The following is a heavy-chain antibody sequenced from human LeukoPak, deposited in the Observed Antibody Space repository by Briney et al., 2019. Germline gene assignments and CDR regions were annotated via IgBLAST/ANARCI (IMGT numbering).Heavy chain of an antibody. J-gene: IGHJ4*02. Sequence: PGGSLRLSCAASGFTFSTYWMHWVRQAPGKGLVWVSRINGDGSTTTYADSVKGRFTISRDNAKNTLYLQMNSLRAEDTAVYYCVPYNWNHALNYWGQGTLVAVSS. V-gene: IGHV3-74*01. CDR2: INGDGSTT. D-gene: IGHD1-14*01. CDR3: VPYNWNHALNY. CDR1: GFTFSTYW.